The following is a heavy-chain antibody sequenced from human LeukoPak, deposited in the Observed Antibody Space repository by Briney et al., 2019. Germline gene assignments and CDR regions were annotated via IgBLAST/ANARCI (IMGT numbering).Heavy chain of an antibody. CDR2: IYHSVDT. CDR1: GGSISSYY. Sequence: SETLSLTCTVSGGSISSYYWSWIRQPPGKGLEWIGYIYHSVDTKYNASLKSRVTISVDTSKSQFSLNLSSVTAADTAVYYCARVSPRDTYYLGMDVWGRGTTVTVSS. CDR3: ARVSPRDTYYLGMDV. J-gene: IGHJ6*02. D-gene: IGHD3-22*01. V-gene: IGHV4-59*01.